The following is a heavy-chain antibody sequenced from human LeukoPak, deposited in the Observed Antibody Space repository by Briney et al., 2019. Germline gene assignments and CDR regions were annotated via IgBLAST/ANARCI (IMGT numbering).Heavy chain of an antibody. CDR3: ARDRRGYSAYDGEGFDY. CDR1: GGTFSSYT. J-gene: IGHJ4*02. CDR2: ISADNHNT. D-gene: IGHD5-12*01. V-gene: IGHV1-18*01. Sequence: GASVKVSCKASGGTFSSYTISWVRQAPGQGLEWMGWISADNHNTKYAQKFQDRVTMTDDRSTSTVYMELRSLRSDDTAVYYCARDRRGYSAYDGEGFDYWGQGTLVTVSS.